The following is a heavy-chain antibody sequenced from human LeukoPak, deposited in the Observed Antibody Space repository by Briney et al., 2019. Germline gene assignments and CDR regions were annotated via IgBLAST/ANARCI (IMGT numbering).Heavy chain of an antibody. CDR2: IYPGHSDT. J-gene: IGHJ4*02. V-gene: IGHV5-51*01. Sequence: GESLKISCKGSGYSFTCYWIGWVRQMPGKGLEWMGIIYPGHSDTRYRPSFQGQVTIPADKSIITAYLQWSSLKASDTAMYYCARLDEMATPCFDYWGQGTLVTVSS. CDR1: GYSFTCYW. CDR3: ARLDEMATPCFDY. D-gene: IGHD5-24*01.